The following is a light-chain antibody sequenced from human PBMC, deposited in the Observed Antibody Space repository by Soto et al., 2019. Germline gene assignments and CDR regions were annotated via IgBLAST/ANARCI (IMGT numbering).Light chain of an antibody. Sequence: QSALTQPASVSGSPGQSITISCTGTSSDVGGYHYVSWYQQHPGKAPKLMIYDVTYRPSGVSNRFSGSKSGTTASLTISGLQTEDEADYYCSSYTTSTVVFGGGTKVTVL. CDR2: DVT. V-gene: IGLV2-14*01. CDR3: SSYTTSTVV. CDR1: SSDVGGYHY. J-gene: IGLJ2*01.